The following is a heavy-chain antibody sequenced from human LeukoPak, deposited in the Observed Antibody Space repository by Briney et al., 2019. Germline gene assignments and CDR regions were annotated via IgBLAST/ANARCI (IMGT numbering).Heavy chain of an antibody. V-gene: IGHV5-51*01. D-gene: IGHD3-22*01. Sequence: GASLQISCRCSGSIFMNYYIGWVRQLPGKGLEWIGVNYPGGSDTSYNPSFKGQVIFSADKSTTTVYLQWSRLQASDTAIYYCARQYSSGWFRHFDYWGQGTLITVSS. J-gene: IGHJ4*02. CDR3: ARQYSSGWFRHFDY. CDR1: GSIFMNYY. CDR2: NYPGGSDT.